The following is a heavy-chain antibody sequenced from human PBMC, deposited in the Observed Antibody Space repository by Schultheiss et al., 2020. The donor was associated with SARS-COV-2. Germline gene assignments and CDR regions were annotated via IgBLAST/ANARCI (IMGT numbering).Heavy chain of an antibody. CDR1: GFTFSDYY. D-gene: IGHD2-2*01. J-gene: IGHJ4*02. Sequence: GGSLRLSCAASGFTFSDYYMSWIRQAPGKGLEWVSYISGSGGDIYYADSVKGRFTISRDNAKNSLYLQMDSLRAEDTAVYYCARGEREIYCSSTSCYFVWGQGTLVTVSS. CDR3: ARGEREIYCSSTSCYFV. V-gene: IGHV3-11*04. CDR2: ISGSGGDI.